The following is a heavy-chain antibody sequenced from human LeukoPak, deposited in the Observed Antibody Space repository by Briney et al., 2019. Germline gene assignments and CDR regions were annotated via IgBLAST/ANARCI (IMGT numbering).Heavy chain of an antibody. CDR1: GYTFTSYD. J-gene: IGHJ6*03. CDR2: MNPNSGNT. V-gene: IGHV1-8*01. Sequence: ASVKVSCKASGYTFTSYDINWVRQATGQGLEWMGWMNPNSGNTGYAQKFQGRVTMTRNTSIGTAYMELSSLRSEDTAVYYCARVAGDESYYDFWSGYPGAGYYYYYMDVWGKGTTVTVSS. D-gene: IGHD3-3*01. CDR3: ARVAGDESYYDFWSGYPGAGYYYYYMDV.